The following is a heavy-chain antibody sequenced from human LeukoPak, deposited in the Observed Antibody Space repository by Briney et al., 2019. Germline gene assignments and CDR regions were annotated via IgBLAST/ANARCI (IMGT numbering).Heavy chain of an antibody. Sequence: GGSLRLSCSASVFTFSGYAVHWVRQAPGKGRQYVSAIISNGDSTYYSDSVKGRFTISRDNSKNTLYLQMSSLRVDDTAIYYCVKSSSTWYIFDSWGQGTLVTVAS. CDR2: IISNGDST. J-gene: IGHJ4*02. CDR3: VKSSSTWYIFDS. D-gene: IGHD6-13*01. CDR1: VFTFSGYA. V-gene: IGHV3-64D*09.